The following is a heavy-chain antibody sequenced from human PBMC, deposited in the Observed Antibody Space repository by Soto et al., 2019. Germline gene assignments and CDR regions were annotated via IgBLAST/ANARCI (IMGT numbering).Heavy chain of an antibody. CDR2: IYYSGST. CDR1: GGSISSYY. Sequence: SETLSLTCTVSGGSISSYYWSWIRQPPGKGLEWIGDIYYSGSTNYNPSLKSRVTISVDTSKNQFSLKLSSVTAADTAVYYCASMVRGVIIGFDPWGQGTLVTVSS. CDR3: ASMVRGVIIGFDP. J-gene: IGHJ5*02. D-gene: IGHD3-10*01. V-gene: IGHV4-59*12.